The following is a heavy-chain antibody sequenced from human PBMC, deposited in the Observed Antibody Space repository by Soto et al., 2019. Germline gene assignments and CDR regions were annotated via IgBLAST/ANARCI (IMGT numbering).Heavy chain of an antibody. Sequence: QVQLVQSGAEVKKPGSSVNVSCKASGGTFNNHLISWVRPAPGQGLEWMGTIIPLFGTLNYAQKLQGRVTLSADRSTSTAYMELSSLRSDDTAVYYCASGSLYGSGSYPVDYWGQGTLVTVSS. D-gene: IGHD3-10*01. CDR1: GGTFNNHL. V-gene: IGHV1-69*08. CDR3: ASGSLYGSGSYPVDY. CDR2: IIPLFGTL. J-gene: IGHJ4*01.